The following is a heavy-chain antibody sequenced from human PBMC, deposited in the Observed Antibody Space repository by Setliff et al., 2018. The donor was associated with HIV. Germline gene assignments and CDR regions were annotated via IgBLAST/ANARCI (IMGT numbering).Heavy chain of an antibody. J-gene: IGHJ4*02. Sequence: HPGGSLRLSCAASGFTFSNYWMDWVRQAPGKGLEWVATIKQDGSEIYYVDSVEGRFTISRDNAQNSLYLQMSSLKVEDTAVYYCARDLAYWGQGTLVTVSS. V-gene: IGHV3-7*03. CDR3: ARDLAY. CDR2: IKQDGSEI. CDR1: GFTFSNYW.